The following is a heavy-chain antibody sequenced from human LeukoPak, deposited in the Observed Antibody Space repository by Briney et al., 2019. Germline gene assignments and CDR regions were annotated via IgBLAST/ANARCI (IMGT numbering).Heavy chain of an antibody. CDR2: FDPEDGET. CDR1: GYTLTELS. D-gene: IGHD6-13*01. CDR3: ATSDRSSSPYYYNYGMDV. V-gene: IGHV1-24*01. Sequence: ASVKVSCKVSGYTLTELSMHWVRQAPGKGLEWMGGFDPEDGETIYAQKFQGRVTMTEDTSTDTAYMELSSLRSEDTAVYYCATSDRSSSPYYYNYGMDVWGQGTTVTVSS. J-gene: IGHJ6*02.